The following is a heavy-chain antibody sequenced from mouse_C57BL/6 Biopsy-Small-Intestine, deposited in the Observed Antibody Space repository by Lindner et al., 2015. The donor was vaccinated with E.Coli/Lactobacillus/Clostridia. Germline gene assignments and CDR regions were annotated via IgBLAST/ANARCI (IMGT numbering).Heavy chain of an antibody. V-gene: IGHV1-82*01. CDR2: IYPGDGDT. Sequence: VQLQESGPELVKPGASAKISCKASGYAFSSSWMNWVKQRPGKGLEWIGRIYPGDGDTNYNGKFKGKATLTADKSSSTAYMQLSSLTSEDSAVYFCARKDYGSFDYWGQGTTLTVSS. J-gene: IGHJ2*01. D-gene: IGHD1-1*01. CDR3: ARKDYGSFDY. CDR1: GYAFSSSW.